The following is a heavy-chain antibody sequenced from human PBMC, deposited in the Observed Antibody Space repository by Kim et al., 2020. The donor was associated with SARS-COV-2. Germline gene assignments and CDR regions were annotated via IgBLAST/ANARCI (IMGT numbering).Heavy chain of an antibody. CDR1: GYTFTSYA. J-gene: IGHJ6*02. CDR2: INTNTGNP. D-gene: IGHD1-1*01. Sequence: ASVKVSCKASGYTFTSYAMNWVRQAPGQGLEWMGWINTNTGNPTYAQGFTGRFVFSLDTSVSTAYLQISSLKAEDTAVYYCARDMERRAPSYYGMDVWGQRPTVTVSS. CDR3: ARDMERRAPSYYGMDV. V-gene: IGHV7-4-1*02.